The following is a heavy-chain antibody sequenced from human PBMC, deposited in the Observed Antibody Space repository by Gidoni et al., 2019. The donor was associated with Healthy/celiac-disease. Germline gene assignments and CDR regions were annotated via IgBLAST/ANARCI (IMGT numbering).Heavy chain of an antibody. CDR2: IYYSGST. Sequence: QVQLQESGPGLVKPSETLSLTCTVSGGSVSSGSYYWSWIRQPPGKGLEWIGYIYYSGSTNYNPSLKSRVTISVDTSKNQFSLKLSSVTAADTAVYYCARDLGEDAFDIWGQGTMVTVSS. CDR3: ARDLGEDAFDI. J-gene: IGHJ3*02. V-gene: IGHV4-61*01. CDR1: GGSVSSGSYY.